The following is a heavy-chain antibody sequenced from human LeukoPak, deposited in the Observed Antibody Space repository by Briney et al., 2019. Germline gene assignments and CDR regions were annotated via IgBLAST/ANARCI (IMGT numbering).Heavy chain of an antibody. J-gene: IGHJ4*02. Sequence: PSETLSLTCAVYGGSFSGYYWSWIRQPPGKGLEWIGEINHSGSTNYNPSLKSRVTISVDTSKNQFSLKLNSVTAADTAVYYCARGTGRLFDYWGQGTLVTVSS. CDR3: ARGTGRLFDY. V-gene: IGHV4-34*01. CDR1: GGSFSGYY. CDR2: INHSGST.